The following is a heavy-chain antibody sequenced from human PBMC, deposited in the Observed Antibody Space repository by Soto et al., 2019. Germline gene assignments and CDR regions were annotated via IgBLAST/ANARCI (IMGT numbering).Heavy chain of an antibody. J-gene: IGHJ3*02. V-gene: IGHV1-46*01. D-gene: IGHD1-26*01. CDR3: AREIVGAISRSDALHI. CDR2: ITPLGGAT. Sequence: ASVKVSCKASGFSITNYHMHLVRQAPGQGLEWMGVITPLGGATTYAQKFQGRVTMTADMSTSNVHMDLSSLRSDDTAVYYCAREIVGAISRSDALHIGGQGTILTV. CDR1: GFSITNYH.